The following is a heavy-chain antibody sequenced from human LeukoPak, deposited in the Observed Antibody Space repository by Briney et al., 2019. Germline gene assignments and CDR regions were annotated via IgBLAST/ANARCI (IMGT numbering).Heavy chain of an antibody. J-gene: IGHJ5*02. Sequence: ASVKVSCKASGYTFTSYGISWVRQAPGQGLEWMGWISAYNGNTNYAQKLQGRVTMTTDTSTSTAYMELRSLRSDDTAVYYCARANAFRLRGWFDPWGQGTLVTVSS. D-gene: IGHD4-17*01. V-gene: IGHV1-18*01. CDR3: ARANAFRLRGWFDP. CDR2: ISAYNGNT. CDR1: GYTFTSYG.